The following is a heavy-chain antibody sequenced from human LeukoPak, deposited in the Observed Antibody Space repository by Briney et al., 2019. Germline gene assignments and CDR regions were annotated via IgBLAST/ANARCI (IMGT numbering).Heavy chain of an antibody. V-gene: IGHV3-9*01. D-gene: IGHD3-10*01. CDR2: ISWNSGSI. CDR3: AKDKLRTSGAFDI. J-gene: IGHJ3*02. CDR1: GVTFDDYA. Sequence: GRSLRLSCAASGVTFDDYAMHWVRQAPGKGLEWASGISWNSGSIGYADSVKGRFTISRDNAKNSLYLQMNSLRAEDTALYYCAKDKLRTSGAFDIWGQGTMVTVSS.